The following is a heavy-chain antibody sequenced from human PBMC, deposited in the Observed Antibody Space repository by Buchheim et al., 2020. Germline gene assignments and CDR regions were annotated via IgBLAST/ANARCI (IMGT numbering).Heavy chain of an antibody. CDR3: ARGDDL. D-gene: IGHD3-16*01. J-gene: IGHJ2*01. CDR1: GGTFSSAV. CDR2: IIPVFGTL. Sequence: QLVQSGAEVKRPGSSVKVSCRASGGTFSSAVIGWVRHAPGHGLEWMGGIIPVFGTLNYAQKFQGRLSIAEDRTTRTVYMELSSLTSDDTAVYFCARGDDLWGRGTL. V-gene: IGHV1-69*06.